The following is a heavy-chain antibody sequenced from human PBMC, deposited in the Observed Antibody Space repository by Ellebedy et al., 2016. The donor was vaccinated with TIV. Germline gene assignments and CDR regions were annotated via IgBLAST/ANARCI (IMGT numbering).Heavy chain of an antibody. CDR2: INTNTGNP. CDR1: GYTFSTYP. CDR3: ARDGPNASSWGDN. V-gene: IGHV7-4-1*02. D-gene: IGHD6-13*01. Sequence: AASVKVSCKASGYTFSTYPMYWVRQAPGQGLEWMGLINTNTGNPTFAQGFTGRYVFSLDTSVSTAYLEISSLKAEDTAVYYCARDGPNASSWGDNWGQGTLVTVSS. J-gene: IGHJ4*02.